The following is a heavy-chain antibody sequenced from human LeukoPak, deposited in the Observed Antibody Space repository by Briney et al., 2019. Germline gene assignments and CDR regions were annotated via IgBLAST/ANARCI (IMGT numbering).Heavy chain of an antibody. CDR3: ASNSDLSRYYYYYMDV. D-gene: IGHD2/OR15-2a*01. Sequence: PGGSLRLSCAASGFTFSSYSMNWVRQAPGKGLEWVSSISSSSSYIYYADSVKGRFTISRDNAKNSLCLQMNSLRAEDTAVYYCASNSDLSRYYYYYMDVWGKGTTVTVSS. CDR1: GFTFSSYS. J-gene: IGHJ6*03. V-gene: IGHV3-21*01. CDR2: ISSSSSYI.